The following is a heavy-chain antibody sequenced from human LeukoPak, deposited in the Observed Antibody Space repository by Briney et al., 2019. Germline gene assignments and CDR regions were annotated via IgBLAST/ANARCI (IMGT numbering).Heavy chain of an antibody. V-gene: IGHV4-34*01. Sequence: PSETLSLTCAVYGGSFSGYYWSWIRQPPGKGLEWIGEINHSGSTNYNPSLKSRVTISVDTSKNQFSLKLSSVTAADTAVYYCARGLRPSRPITMVRGVTNYYYMDVWGKGTTVTVSS. J-gene: IGHJ6*03. CDR3: ARGLRPSRPITMVRGVTNYYYMDV. D-gene: IGHD3-10*01. CDR2: INHSGST. CDR1: GGSFSGYY.